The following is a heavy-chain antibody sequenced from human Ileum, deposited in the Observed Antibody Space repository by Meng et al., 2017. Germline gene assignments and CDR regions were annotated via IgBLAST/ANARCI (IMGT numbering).Heavy chain of an antibody. CDR1: GLIFRDHG. D-gene: IGHD3-3*01. CDR2: IYYDGNKK. Sequence: GESLKISCVASGLIFRDHGMHWVRQAPGKGLEWVAVIYYDGNKKFHSDSVRGRFTISRDNSKNTLYLQMNSLRAEDTAVYYCATEAQWSGSLNDDFGMTVWGLGTTVTVSS. V-gene: IGHV3-33*01. CDR3: ATEAQWSGSLNDDFGMTV. J-gene: IGHJ6*02.